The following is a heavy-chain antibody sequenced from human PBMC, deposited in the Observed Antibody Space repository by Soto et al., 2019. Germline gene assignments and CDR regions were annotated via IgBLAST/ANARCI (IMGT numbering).Heavy chain of an antibody. CDR2: IYYSGST. CDR1: GGSISSGGCY. CDR3: ARGGDIVLVPAAMAFDY. D-gene: IGHD2-2*01. Sequence: SEILSLTCTVSGGSISSGGCYWSWIRQPPGKGLEWIGYIYYSGSTYYNPSLKSRVTISVDTSKNQFSLKLSSVTAADTAVYYCARGGDIVLVPAAMAFDYWGQGTLVTGSS. V-gene: IGHV4-30-4*01. J-gene: IGHJ4*02.